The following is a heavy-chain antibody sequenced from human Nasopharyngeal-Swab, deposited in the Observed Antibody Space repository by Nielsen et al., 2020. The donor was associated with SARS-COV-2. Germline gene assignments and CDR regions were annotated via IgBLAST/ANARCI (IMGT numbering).Heavy chain of an antibody. V-gene: IGHV3-30*03. CDR1: GFTFSSYG. D-gene: IGHD5-24*01. CDR2: ISYDGSNK. Sequence: GESLKISCAASGFTFSSYGMHWVRQAPGKGLEWVAVISYDGSNKYYAGSVKGRFTISRDNSKNTLYLQMNSLRAEDTAVYYCARDRGDGYNLYYFDYRGQGTLVTVSS. CDR3: ARDRGDGYNLYYFDY. J-gene: IGHJ4*02.